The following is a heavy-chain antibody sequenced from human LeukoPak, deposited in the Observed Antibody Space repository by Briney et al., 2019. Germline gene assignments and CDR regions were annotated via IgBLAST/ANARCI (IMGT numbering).Heavy chain of an antibody. CDR3: ARSIEMEWLPNPAFDY. D-gene: IGHD3-3*01. CDR1: GFTVSSNY. Sequence: PGGSLRLSCAASGFTVSSNYMSWVRQAPGKGLEWVSVIYSGGSTYYADSVKSRFTISRDNSKNTLYLQMNSLRAADTAVYYCARSIEMEWLPNPAFDYWGQGTLVTVSS. CDR2: IYSGGST. V-gene: IGHV3-53*01. J-gene: IGHJ4*02.